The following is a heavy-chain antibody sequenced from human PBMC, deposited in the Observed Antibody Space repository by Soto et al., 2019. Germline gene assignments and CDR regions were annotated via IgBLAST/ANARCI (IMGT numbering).Heavy chain of an antibody. CDR1: GGSISSGGYY. CDR2: IYYSGGT. Sequence: SETLSLTCTVSGGSISSGGYYWSWIRQHPGKGLEWIGYIYYSGGTYYNPSLKSRVTISVDTSKNQFSLKLSSVTAADTAVYYCARGVTWGPVVRFDPWGQGTLVTVSS. D-gene: IGHD2-15*01. J-gene: IGHJ5*02. V-gene: IGHV4-31*03. CDR3: ARGVTWGPVVRFDP.